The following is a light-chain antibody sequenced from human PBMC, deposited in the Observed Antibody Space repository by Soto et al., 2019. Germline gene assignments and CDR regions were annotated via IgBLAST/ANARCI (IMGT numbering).Light chain of an antibody. Sequence: EIVLTQSPGTLSLSPGEGATLSCRASQSVGKNYLAWYQQKSGQAPRLLIHGASNRATGIPERFSGSGSGTDFTLTISRLEPEDFATYYCLQSHSTPLTFGQGTRLDI. CDR1: QSVGKNY. CDR3: LQSHSTPLT. V-gene: IGKV3-20*01. J-gene: IGKJ5*01. CDR2: GAS.